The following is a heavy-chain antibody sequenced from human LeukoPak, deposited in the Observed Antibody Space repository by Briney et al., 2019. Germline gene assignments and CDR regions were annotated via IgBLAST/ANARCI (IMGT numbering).Heavy chain of an antibody. Sequence: GASVKVSCKASGYTFTGYYMHWVRQAPGQGLEWMGWINPNSGGTNYAQKFQGRVTMTRDTSISTAYMELSRLRSGDTAVYYCARRFLERSYAFDIWGQGTMVTVSS. D-gene: IGHD3-3*01. CDR3: ARRFLERSYAFDI. CDR2: INPNSGGT. CDR1: GYTFTGYY. V-gene: IGHV1-2*02. J-gene: IGHJ3*02.